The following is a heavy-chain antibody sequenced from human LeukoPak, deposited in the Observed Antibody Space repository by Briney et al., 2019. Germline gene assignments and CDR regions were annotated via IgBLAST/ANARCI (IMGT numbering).Heavy chain of an antibody. CDR3: ARILSSSHAFDI. V-gene: IGHV3-21*01. Sequence: GGSLRLSCAASGFTFISSDMNWVRQAPGKGLEWVASISSNSRNTHYADSLKGRFTISRDNAKNSLYLQMNSLRAEDTAVYYCARILSSSHAFDIWGRGTMVTVSS. CDR2: ISSNSRNT. D-gene: IGHD2-2*01. CDR1: GFTFISSD. J-gene: IGHJ3*02.